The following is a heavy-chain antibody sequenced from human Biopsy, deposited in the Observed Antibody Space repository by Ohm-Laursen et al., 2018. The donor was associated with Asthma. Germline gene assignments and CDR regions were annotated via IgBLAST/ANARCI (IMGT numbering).Heavy chain of an antibody. D-gene: IGHD3-3*01. CDR3: AKDTEGRYDFWSGLSYNYYGMGV. CDR2: ISYDGSNK. Sequence: SLRLSCSASGFTFSSYGMYWVRQAPGKGLEWVAVISYDGSNKYYADSVEGRFTISRDNSKNTLYLQMNSLRAEDTAVYYCAKDTEGRYDFWSGLSYNYYGMGVWGQGTTVTVSS. J-gene: IGHJ6*02. V-gene: IGHV3-30*18. CDR1: GFTFSSYG.